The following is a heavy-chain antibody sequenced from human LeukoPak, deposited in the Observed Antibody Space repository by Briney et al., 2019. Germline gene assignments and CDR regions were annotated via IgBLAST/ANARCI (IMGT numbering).Heavy chain of an antibody. V-gene: IGHV3-21*01. CDR3: ARNPAYGDY. D-gene: IGHD4-17*01. J-gene: IGHJ4*02. CDR2: ITGSGGST. Sequence: GSLRLSCAASGFTFSSYGMNWVRQAPEKGLEWVSAITGSGGSTFFADSVKGRFTISRDNAKNSLYLQMSSLRAEDTAVYYCARNPAYGDYWGQGTLVTVSS. CDR1: GFTFSSYG.